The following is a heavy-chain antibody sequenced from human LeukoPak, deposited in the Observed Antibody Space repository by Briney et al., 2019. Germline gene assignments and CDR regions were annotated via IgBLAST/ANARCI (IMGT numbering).Heavy chain of an antibody. D-gene: IGHD3-22*01. V-gene: IGHV3-66*01. J-gene: IGHJ4*02. CDR3: ARGHSDYYYDSSGYFY. Sequence: PGGSLRLSCAASGFTVSSNYMSWVRQAPGKGLEWVSVIYSGGSTYYADSVKGRFTISRDNSKNTLYLQMNSLRAEDMAVYYCARGHSDYYYDSSGYFYWGQGTLVTVSS. CDR1: GFTVSSNY. CDR2: IYSGGST.